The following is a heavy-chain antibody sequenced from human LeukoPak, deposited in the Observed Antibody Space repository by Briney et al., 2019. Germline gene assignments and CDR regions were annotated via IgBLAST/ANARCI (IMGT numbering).Heavy chain of an antibody. CDR2: IGDSGVNT. CDR1: GFTFSSYA. CDR3: AKDQSSGWPHYFDY. J-gene: IGHJ4*02. V-gene: IGHV3-23*01. D-gene: IGHD6-19*01. Sequence: GSLRLSCAASGFTFSSYAMSWVRQAPGKGLDWVSVIGDSGVNTDYADSVKGRFTISRDNSKNTLYLQMNSLRADDTAVYYCAKDQSSGWPHYFDYWGQGTLVTVSS.